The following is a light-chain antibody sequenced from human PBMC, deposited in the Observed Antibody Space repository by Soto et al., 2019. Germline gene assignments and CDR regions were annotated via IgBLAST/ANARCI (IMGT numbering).Light chain of an antibody. Sequence: EIVMTQSQATLSVSPGERATLSCRASQSVSSNLAGYQQKPGQAPRLLIYGASTRATGIPARFSGSGSGTEFTLTISSLQSEDFAVYDWQQYNNWPPRGTFGQGTKVEIK. V-gene: IGKV3-15*01. CDR2: GAS. J-gene: IGKJ1*01. CDR1: QSVSSN. CDR3: QQYNNWPPRGT.